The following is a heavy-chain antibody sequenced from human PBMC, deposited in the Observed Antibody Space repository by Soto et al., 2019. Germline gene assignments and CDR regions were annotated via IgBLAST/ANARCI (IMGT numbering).Heavy chain of an antibody. CDR2: IYYTGSA. D-gene: IGHD2-2*01. CDR1: GGFISSYY. V-gene: IGHV4-59*01. Sequence: QVQLQESGPGLVKPLETLSLTCSVSGGFISSYYWCWIRQPPGKGLEWIGHIYYTGSANYNPSLKSRVTVSVDTAKHQFSLKLSSVTAADTALYYCARGGYCTSTSCFYYYMDVWGKGTTVTVSS. J-gene: IGHJ6*03. CDR3: ARGGYCTSTSCFYYYMDV.